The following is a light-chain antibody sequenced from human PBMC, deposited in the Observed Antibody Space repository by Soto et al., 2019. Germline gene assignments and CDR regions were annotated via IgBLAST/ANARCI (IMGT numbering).Light chain of an antibody. CDR1: QSVSSN. Sequence: EIVMTQSPATLSVSPGERATLSCRASQSVSSNLAWYQQKPGQAPRLLIYGASTRATGIPARFSGSGSGTEFTLTISRRQSEDFAVYYCQQYNKWPPYTFGQGTKLEIK. CDR2: GAS. CDR3: QQYNKWPPYT. J-gene: IGKJ2*01. V-gene: IGKV3-15*01.